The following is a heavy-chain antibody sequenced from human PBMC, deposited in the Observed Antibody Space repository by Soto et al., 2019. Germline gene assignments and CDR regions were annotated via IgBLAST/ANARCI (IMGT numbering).Heavy chain of an antibody. CDR3: ATFSGFFTISPFDA. CDR2: IYHSGST. J-gene: IGHJ6*02. Sequence: SETLSLTCGVSGDSISTVNWWSWVRQSPGKGLEWIGEIYHSGSTSYNPSLKSRVTMSVDKSKNQFSLQLTSVTAADTAVYYCATFSGFFTISPFDAWGRGTTVTVSS. V-gene: IGHV4-4*02. D-gene: IGHD2-8*01. CDR1: GDSISTVNW.